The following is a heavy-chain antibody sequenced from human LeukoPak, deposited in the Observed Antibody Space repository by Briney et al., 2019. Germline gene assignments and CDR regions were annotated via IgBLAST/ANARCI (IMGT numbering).Heavy chain of an antibody. J-gene: IGHJ4*02. D-gene: IGHD3-22*01. CDR2: IWYDGSNK. CDR1: GFTFSSYG. V-gene: IGHV3-33*01. CDR3: ARDLENYDSSGPPIGY. Sequence: GRSLRLSCAASGFTFSSYGMHWVRQAPGKGLEWVAVIWYDGSNKYYADSVKGRFTISRDNSKNTLYLQMNSLRAEDTAVYYCARDLENYDSSGPPIGYWGQGTLVTASS.